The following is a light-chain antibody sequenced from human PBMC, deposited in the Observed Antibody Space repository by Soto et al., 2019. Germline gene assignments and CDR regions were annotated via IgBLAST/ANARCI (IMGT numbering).Light chain of an antibody. CDR1: QSVSNNY. CDR2: GAS. Sequence: EIVMTQSPATLSVSPGERATLSCRASQSVSNNYLAWYQQKPGQAPRLLIYGASNRATGIPDRFSGSGSGTDFTLTISRLEPEDFAVYYCQQYGSSGTFGQGTPRWIS. CDR3: QQYGSSGT. V-gene: IGKV3-20*01. J-gene: IGKJ1*01.